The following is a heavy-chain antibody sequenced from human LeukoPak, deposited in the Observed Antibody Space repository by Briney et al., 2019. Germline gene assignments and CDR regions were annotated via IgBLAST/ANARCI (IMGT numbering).Heavy chain of an antibody. J-gene: IGHJ4*02. Sequence: ASVKVSCKASGYTFTSYGISWVRQAPGQGLEWMGWISAYNGNTSYALKLQGRVTMTTDTSTSTAYMELRSLRSDDTAVYYCARVGRYYDSSGYPDYWGQGTLVTVSS. V-gene: IGHV1-18*01. D-gene: IGHD3-22*01. CDR2: ISAYNGNT. CDR1: GYTFTSYG. CDR3: ARVGRYYDSSGYPDY.